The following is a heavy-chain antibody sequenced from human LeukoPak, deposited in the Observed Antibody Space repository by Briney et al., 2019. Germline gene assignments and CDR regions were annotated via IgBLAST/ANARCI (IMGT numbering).Heavy chain of an antibody. CDR1: GGSISTFY. V-gene: IGHV4-59*08. D-gene: IGHD3-22*01. J-gene: IGHJ5*02. Sequence: PSETLSLTCTVSGGSISTFYWSWIRQRPGKGLEWIGYISHSGSTNYYPSLKSRVTISLDTSKNQFSLKLTSVTAADTAVYYCARQVPDYNDGSGSPIWFDPWGQGSMVTVSS. CDR3: ARQVPDYNDGSGSPIWFDP. CDR2: ISHSGST.